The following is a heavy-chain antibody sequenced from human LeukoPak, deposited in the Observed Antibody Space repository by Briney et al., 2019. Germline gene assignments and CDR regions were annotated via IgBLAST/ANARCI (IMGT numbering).Heavy chain of an antibody. D-gene: IGHD3-22*01. V-gene: IGHV5-51*01. CDR2: IYPGDSDT. CDR1: GYRFTSYW. Sequence: GESLKIFCKGSGYRFTSYWIGWVRQMPGKGLEWMGIIYPGDSDTRYSPSFRGQVTISVDKSISTAYLQWSSLKASDTAMYYCARPLRHYYDGSGYYYFDYWGQGTLVTVSS. CDR3: ARPLRHYYDGSGYYYFDY. J-gene: IGHJ4*02.